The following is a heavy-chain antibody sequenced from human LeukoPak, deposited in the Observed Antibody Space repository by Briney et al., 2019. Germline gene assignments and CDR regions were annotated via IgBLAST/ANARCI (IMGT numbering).Heavy chain of an antibody. D-gene: IGHD3-16*02. CDR2: IKEDGSGK. Sequence: GGSLRLSCAASGFTFSSYWMSWVRQAPGKGLEWVANIKEDGSGKDYVDSVEGRFTISRDNAKSSLYLQMNSLRAEDTAVYFCARDDMNYDYVAGTYRLAVMDYWGQGTLVTVSS. J-gene: IGHJ4*02. CDR3: ARDDMNYDYVAGTYRLAVMDY. V-gene: IGHV3-7*01. CDR1: GFTFSSYW.